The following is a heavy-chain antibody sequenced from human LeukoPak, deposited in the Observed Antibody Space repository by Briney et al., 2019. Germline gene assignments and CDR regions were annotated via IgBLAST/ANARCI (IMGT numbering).Heavy chain of an antibody. D-gene: IGHD5-12*01. CDR1: GGSISSGSYY. CDR3: ARLWGGYVGY. CDR2: IYTSGST. Sequence: SQTLSLTCTVSGGSISSGSYYWSWIRQPAGKGLEWIGRIYTSGSTNYNPSPKGRVTISVDTSKNQFSLKLSSVTAADTAVYYCARLWGGYVGYWGQGTLVTVSS. J-gene: IGHJ4*02. V-gene: IGHV4-61*02.